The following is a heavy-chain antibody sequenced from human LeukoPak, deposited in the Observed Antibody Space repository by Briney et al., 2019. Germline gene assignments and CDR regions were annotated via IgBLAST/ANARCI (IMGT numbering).Heavy chain of an antibody. J-gene: IGHJ4*02. CDR1: GFTFSSYW. V-gene: IGHV3-74*01. Sequence: GGSLRLSCAASGFTFSSYWMYWVRQAPGKGLVCVSRINSDGSSTSYADSVKGRFIISRDNAKNTLYLQMNGLRAEDTAVYYCARRGAGTVTTDYWGQGTLVTVSS. CDR2: INSDGSST. D-gene: IGHD1-1*01. CDR3: ARRGAGTVTTDY.